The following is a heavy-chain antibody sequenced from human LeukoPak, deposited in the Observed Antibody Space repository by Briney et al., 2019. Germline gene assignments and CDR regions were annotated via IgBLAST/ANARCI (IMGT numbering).Heavy chain of an antibody. D-gene: IGHD3-16*01. CDR3: SSYDSDTGDFDP. V-gene: IGHV4-39*07. CDR1: GGSISGSTSY. J-gene: IGHJ5*02. CDR2: LNYSGTT. Sequence: SETLSLTCTVSGGSISGSTSYWGWIRQSPGKGLEWIGLLNYSGTTYYNPSFKSRVSISIDRSRTQFSLKLSSVTAADTAFYYCSSYDSDTGDFDPWGQGTLVTISS.